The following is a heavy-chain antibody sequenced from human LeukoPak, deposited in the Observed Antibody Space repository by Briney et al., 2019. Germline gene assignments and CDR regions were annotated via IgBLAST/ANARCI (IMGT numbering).Heavy chain of an antibody. V-gene: IGHV1-18*01. D-gene: IGHD6-6*01. Sequence: ASVKVSCKASGYTFTNYGISWVRQAPGQGLEWMGWISVHNGNTNYAQKVQGRVTMTTDTSTSTAYMELRSLRSDDTAMYYCVREGYSRSSPGSHNWFDPWGQGTLVTVSS. CDR2: ISVHNGNT. J-gene: IGHJ5*02. CDR3: VREGYSRSSPGSHNWFDP. CDR1: GYTFTNYG.